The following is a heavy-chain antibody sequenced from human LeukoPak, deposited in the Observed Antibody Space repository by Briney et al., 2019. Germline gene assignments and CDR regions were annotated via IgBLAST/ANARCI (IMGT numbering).Heavy chain of an antibody. V-gene: IGHV4-31*03. J-gene: IGHJ6*02. Sequence: PSETLSLTCTVSGGSISSGGYYWSWLRQHPGKGLEWIGYIYYSGSTYYNPSLKSRVTISVDTSKNQFSLKLSSVTAADTGVYYCARHPLRLGMDVWGQGTTVTVSS. CDR1: GGSISSGGYY. D-gene: IGHD3-3*01. CDR3: ARHPLRLGMDV. CDR2: IYYSGST.